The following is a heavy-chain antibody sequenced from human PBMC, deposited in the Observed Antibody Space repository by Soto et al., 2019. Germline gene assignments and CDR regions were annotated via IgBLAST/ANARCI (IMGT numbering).Heavy chain of an antibody. J-gene: IGHJ5*02. V-gene: IGHV2-5*02. Sequence: QITLKESGPTLVRPTQTLTLTCTFSGLPLTTTGVGVGWIRQPPGKAPEWLALIFWDDDKRYSPSLRNRLTISRDTSRHQVTLTMTNMDPVDTSTYYCAQSVCSYGLGTERGNCFDPWGQGILVTVSS. CDR2: IFWDDDK. CDR3: AQSVCSYGLGTERGNCFDP. CDR1: GLPLTTTGVG. D-gene: IGHD3-10*01.